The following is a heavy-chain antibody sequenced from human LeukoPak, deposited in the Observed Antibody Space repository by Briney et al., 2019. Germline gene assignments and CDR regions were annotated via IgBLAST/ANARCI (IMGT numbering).Heavy chain of an antibody. V-gene: IGHV4-34*01. CDR3: ARGATISETGYFDF. CDR1: GGSFSRYY. J-gene: IGHJ4*03. CDR2: IDHRGDT. D-gene: IGHD5-24*01. Sequence: SETLSLTCAVYGGSFSRYYWSWICQSPGKGLVWIAEIDHRGDTNYNPSVKSRVTISVDTSKNQFSLKMRSLSAADTALYYCARGATISETGYFDFWGQGTLVTVSS.